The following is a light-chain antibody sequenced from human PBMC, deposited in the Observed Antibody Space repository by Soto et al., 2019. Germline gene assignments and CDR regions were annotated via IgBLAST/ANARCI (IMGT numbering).Light chain of an antibody. J-gene: IGLJ2*01. CDR2: DVS. CDR3: ASYTTSDTLV. CDR1: SNDVGAYKH. V-gene: IGLV2-14*01. Sequence: QSALTQPASVSGSPGQSITISCTGTSNDVGAYKHVSWYQQYPGKAPKLIIYDVSNGPSGVSNRLSGSKSGNTASLTISGLQPEDEADYHCASYTTSDTLVFGGGTQLTVL.